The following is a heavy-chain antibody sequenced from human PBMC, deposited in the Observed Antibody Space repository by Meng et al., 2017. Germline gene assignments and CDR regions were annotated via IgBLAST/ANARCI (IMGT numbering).Heavy chain of an antibody. J-gene: IGHJ4*02. V-gene: IGHV4-4*02. Sequence: QWQLQESGPGLWKPAGTLSLTCDVSGGSSSSSNWWSWVRQPPGKGLELSGEIYHSGSTHYNQSLKSRVTISGDKSKNQFSLKLSSVTAADTAVYYCARGLRRPSPLRYWGQGTLVTVSS. D-gene: IGHD4-17*01. CDR2: IYHSGST. CDR3: ARGLRRPSPLRY. CDR1: GGSSSSSNW.